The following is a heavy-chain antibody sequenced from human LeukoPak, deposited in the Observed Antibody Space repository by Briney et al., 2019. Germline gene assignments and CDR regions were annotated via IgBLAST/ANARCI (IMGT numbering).Heavy chain of an antibody. CDR3: ATALNPYSYDIDV. Sequence: GGSLRLSCAASGFTVSSNYMNWVRQAPGKGLEWVSVIYSGGNTYYADSVKGRFTISRDNSKNTLYLQMNSLRAEDTGVYYCATALNPYSYDIDVWGPGTTVNVSS. CDR1: GFTVSSNY. CDR2: IYSGGNT. J-gene: IGHJ6*02. D-gene: IGHD4/OR15-4a*01. V-gene: IGHV3-53*01.